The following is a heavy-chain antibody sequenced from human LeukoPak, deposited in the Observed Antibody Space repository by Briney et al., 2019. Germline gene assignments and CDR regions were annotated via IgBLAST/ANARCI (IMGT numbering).Heavy chain of an antibody. J-gene: IGHJ4*02. CDR2: ISDSGDGT. D-gene: IGHD3-22*01. CDR3: AKGLGGDYDSSGYYSVTFDY. CDR1: GFPFTSYA. V-gene: IGHV3-23*01. Sequence: GGSLRLSCAASGFPFTSYAMSWVRQAPGKGLEWVSVISDSGDGTYYADSVKGRITVSRDNSKNTLYLQMNSLRAEDTAVYSCAKGLGGDYDSSGYYSVTFDYWGQGTLVTVSS.